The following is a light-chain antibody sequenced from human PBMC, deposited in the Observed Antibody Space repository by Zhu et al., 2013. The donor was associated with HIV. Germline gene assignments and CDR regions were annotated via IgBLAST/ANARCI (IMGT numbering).Light chain of an antibody. V-gene: IGKV1D-13*01. J-gene: IGKJ5*01. CDR3: QEFNDYSFT. CDR2: DAS. CDR1: QTIGSA. Sequence: AIQLTQSPSSLPASVGDRVTITCRASQTIGSALAWYQQKAGKPPNLLISDASSLQSGVPVRFSGSGSGTDFTLTISSLQPEDFATYYCQEFNDYSFTFGQGTRVEIK.